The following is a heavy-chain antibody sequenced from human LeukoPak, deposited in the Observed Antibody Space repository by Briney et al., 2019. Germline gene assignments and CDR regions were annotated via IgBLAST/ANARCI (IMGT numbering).Heavy chain of an antibody. J-gene: IGHJ4*02. CDR1: GYTFGGYY. CDR2: INPNSGGT. D-gene: IGHD3-9*01. Sequence: ASVKVSCKASGYTFGGYYMHWVRQAPGQGLEWMGWINPNSGGTNYAQKFQGRVTMTRDTSISTAYMELSRLRFDDTAVYYCARVFYDILTGSDWGQGTLITVSS. V-gene: IGHV1-2*02. CDR3: ARVFYDILTGSD.